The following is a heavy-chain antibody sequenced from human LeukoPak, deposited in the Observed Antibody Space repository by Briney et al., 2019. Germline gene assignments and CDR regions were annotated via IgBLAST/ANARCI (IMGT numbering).Heavy chain of an antibody. D-gene: IGHD6-13*01. Sequence: GGAVKGSCKVSGYTLAELSMDWVGQARGKGLAWRGGFDPEDAETIYAQKFQGRVTMTDDKSTGTAYMELSSLRSEDTAVYYCATAVIGSSWPIDYWGQGTRVPVSA. CDR1: GYTLAELS. CDR3: ATAVIGSSWPIDY. CDR2: FDPEDAET. J-gene: IGHJ4*02. V-gene: IGHV1-24*01.